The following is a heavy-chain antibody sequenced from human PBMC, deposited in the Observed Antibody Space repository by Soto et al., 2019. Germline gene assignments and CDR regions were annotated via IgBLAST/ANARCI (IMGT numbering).Heavy chain of an antibody. J-gene: IGHJ6*01. V-gene: IGHV5-10-1*01. CDR3: ARHPLSGSYYYYAMDV. CDR2: IDPSDSYT. D-gene: IGHD1-26*01. Sequence: PGWSWKISCTGPGYGFTRYWISWVRQMPGKGLEWMGRIDPSDSYTNYSPSFQGHVTISADKSISTAYLQWSSLKASDTAMHHCARHPLSGSYYYYAMDVWGQGTTVTV. CDR1: GYGFTRYW.